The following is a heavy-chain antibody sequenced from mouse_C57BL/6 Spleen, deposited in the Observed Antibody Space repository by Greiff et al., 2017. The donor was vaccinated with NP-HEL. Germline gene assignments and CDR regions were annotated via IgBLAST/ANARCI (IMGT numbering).Heavy chain of an antibody. Sequence: VQGVESGPELVKPGASVKISCKASGYAFSSSWMNWVKQRPGKGLEWIGRIYPGDGDTNYNGKFKGKATLTADKSSSTAYMQLSSLTSEDSAVYFCARLDGKGFAYWGQGTLVTVSA. V-gene: IGHV1-82*01. J-gene: IGHJ3*01. D-gene: IGHD2-3*01. CDR2: IYPGDGDT. CDR3: ARLDGKGFAY. CDR1: GYAFSSSW.